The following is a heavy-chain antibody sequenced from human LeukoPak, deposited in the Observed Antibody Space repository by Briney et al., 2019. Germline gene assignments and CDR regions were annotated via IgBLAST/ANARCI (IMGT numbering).Heavy chain of an antibody. V-gene: IGHV1-2*02. D-gene: IGHD3-10*01. CDR2: INPNSGGT. J-gene: IGHJ4*02. Sequence: ASVKVSCKASGYTFTGYYMHWVRQAPGQGLEWMGWINPNSGGTNYAQKFQGRVTMTRDTSISTAYMELSRLRSDDTAVYYCARDGYGMGFGELFPLRYFDYWGQGTLVTVSS. CDR3: ARDGYGMGFGELFPLRYFDY. CDR1: GYTFTGYY.